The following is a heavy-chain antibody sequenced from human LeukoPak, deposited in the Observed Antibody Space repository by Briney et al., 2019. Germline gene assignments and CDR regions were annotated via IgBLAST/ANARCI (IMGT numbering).Heavy chain of an antibody. CDR3: ATYRQVLLPFES. J-gene: IGHJ4*02. V-gene: IGHV3-23*01. Sequence: GGSLRLSCAASGFTFSTFAMIWVRQPPGKGLEWVSNIFPSGGEIHYADSVRGRFTISRDNSKSTLSLQMNSLRAEDTAIYYCATYRQVLLPFESWGQGTLVTVSS. CDR1: GFTFSTFA. D-gene: IGHD2-8*02. CDR2: IFPSGGEI.